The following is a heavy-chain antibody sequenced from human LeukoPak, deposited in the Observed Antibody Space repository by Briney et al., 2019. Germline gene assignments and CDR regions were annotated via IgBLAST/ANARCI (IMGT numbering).Heavy chain of an antibody. J-gene: IGHJ4*02. V-gene: IGHV6-1*01. CDR2: TYYRSKWFN. CDR3: ASSLSGWLDY. D-gene: IGHD6-19*01. CDR1: GDSVSSKSVT. Sequence: SQTLSLTCAISGDSVSSKSVTWNWTRQSPSRGLEWLGRTYYRSKWFNDYALSVKGRITINPDTSKTQFSLQLNSVTPEDTSVYYCASSLSGWLDYWGQGIQVTVSS.